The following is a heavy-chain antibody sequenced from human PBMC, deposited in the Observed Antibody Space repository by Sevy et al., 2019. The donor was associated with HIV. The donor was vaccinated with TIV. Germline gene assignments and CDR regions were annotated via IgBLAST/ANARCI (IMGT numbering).Heavy chain of an antibody. D-gene: IGHD1-26*01. CDR3: ARRGAPPNYYYYMDV. CDR1: GFTFSSYW. CDR2: INSDGSST. Sequence: GGSLRLSCAASGFTFSSYWMHWVRQAPGKGLVWVSRINSDGSSTSYADSVKGRFTISRDNAKNTLYLQMNSLRAEDTAVYYCARRGAPPNYYYYMDVWGKGTTVTVSS. J-gene: IGHJ6*03. V-gene: IGHV3-74*01.